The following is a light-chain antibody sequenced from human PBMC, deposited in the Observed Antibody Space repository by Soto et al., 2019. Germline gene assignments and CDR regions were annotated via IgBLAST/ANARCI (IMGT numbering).Light chain of an antibody. CDR3: LLSYRGARVV. V-gene: IGLV7-46*01. Sequence: QAVVAQEHSLTVSTGGTVTLTCGSSTGAVTSGHYPYWFQQKPGQAPMTLIYDTSNKHSWTPARFSGSLLGGKAALTLSGAQPEDEAEYYCLLSYRGARVVFGGGTKLTVL. J-gene: IGLJ2*01. CDR2: DTS. CDR1: TGAVTSGHY.